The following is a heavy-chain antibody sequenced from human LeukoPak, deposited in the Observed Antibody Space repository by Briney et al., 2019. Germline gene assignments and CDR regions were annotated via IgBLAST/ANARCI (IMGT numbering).Heavy chain of an antibody. V-gene: IGHV3-7*01. CDR2: IKQDGSEK. Sequence: GGSLRLSCAASGFTFSSYWMSWVRQAPGKGLEWVANIKQDGSEKYYVDSVKGRFTISRDNAKNSLYLQMNSLRAEDTAVYYCAKNPWWYYYDSSGYYPFDYWGQGTLVTVSS. CDR3: AKNPWWYYYDSSGYYPFDY. CDR1: GFTFSSYW. D-gene: IGHD3-22*01. J-gene: IGHJ4*02.